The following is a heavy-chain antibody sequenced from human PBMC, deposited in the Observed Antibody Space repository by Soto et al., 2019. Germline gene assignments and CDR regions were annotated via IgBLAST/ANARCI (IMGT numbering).Heavy chain of an antibody. Sequence: EQLVESGGGLVQPGGSLRLSCAASGFTFSGSALHWVRRASGKGLEWVGRIKTKADSYATAFAASVRDRFTISRDDSRNTASLQMDSLNTDDTAVYYCTRHSPTHGSNIWFFDLWGRGTLVTVSS. CDR3: TRHSPTHGSNIWFFDL. V-gene: IGHV3-73*01. CDR2: IKTKADSYAT. J-gene: IGHJ2*01. CDR1: GFTFSGSA. D-gene: IGHD3-10*01.